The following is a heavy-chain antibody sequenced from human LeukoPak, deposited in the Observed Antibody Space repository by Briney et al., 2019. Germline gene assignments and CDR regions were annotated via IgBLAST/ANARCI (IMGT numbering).Heavy chain of an antibody. CDR2: IIPIFGIA. V-gene: IGHV1-69*04. CDR1: GGTFSSYA. D-gene: IGHD3-22*01. J-gene: IGHJ3*02. Sequence: SVKVSCKASGGTFSSYAISWVRQAPGQGLEWMGRIIPIFGIANYAQKFQGRVTITADKSTSTAYMELSSRRSEDTAVYYCASSSSGYSRGNAFDIWGQGTMVTVSS. CDR3: ASSSSGYSRGNAFDI.